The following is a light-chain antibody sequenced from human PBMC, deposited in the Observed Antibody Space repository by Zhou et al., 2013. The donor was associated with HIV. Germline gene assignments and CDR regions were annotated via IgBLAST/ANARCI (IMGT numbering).Light chain of an antibody. Sequence: EIVLTQSPGTLSLSPGERATLSCRASQTFSSTYLAWYQQRPGQAPRLLIYSASKRATGIPDRFSGSGSGTDFTLTISRLEPEDFGVYYCQQYGSSLYTFGQGTKLEIK. CDR2: SAS. J-gene: IGKJ2*01. V-gene: IGKV3-20*01. CDR1: QTFSSTY. CDR3: QQYGSSLYT.